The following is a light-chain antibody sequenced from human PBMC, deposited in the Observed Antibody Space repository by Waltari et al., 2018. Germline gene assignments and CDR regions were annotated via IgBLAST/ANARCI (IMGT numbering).Light chain of an antibody. Sequence: EIVLTQSPGTLSLSPGETAPLSCRASQSVGRSLAGYQQKPGQAPRLLIDNIFNRATGIPDRFSGSGSGTDFTLTISRLEPEDFVVYYCQHYVRLPATFGQGTKVEIK. CDR3: QHYVRLPAT. CDR2: NIF. V-gene: IGKV3-20*01. CDR1: QSVGRS. J-gene: IGKJ1*01.